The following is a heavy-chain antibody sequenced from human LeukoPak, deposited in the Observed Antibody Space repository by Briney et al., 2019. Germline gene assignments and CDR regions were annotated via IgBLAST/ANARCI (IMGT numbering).Heavy chain of an antibody. CDR3: TRGRFGGGDY. CDR1: GYTFTSYY. CDR2: INPSGGST. V-gene: IGHV1-46*01. Sequence: GASVKVSCKASGYTFTSYYMHWVRQGPGQGLEWMGMINPSGGSTTYAQKFQDRVTMTRDTSTSTVSMDLSSLTSDDTAVYYCTRGRFGGGDYWGQGTLVTVSS. J-gene: IGHJ4*02. D-gene: IGHD3-10*01.